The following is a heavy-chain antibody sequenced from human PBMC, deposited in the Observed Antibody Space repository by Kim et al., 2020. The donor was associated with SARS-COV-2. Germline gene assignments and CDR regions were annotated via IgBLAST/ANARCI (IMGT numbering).Heavy chain of an antibody. CDR3: ARGYCSSTSCHPLVFNY. D-gene: IGHD2-2*01. Sequence: SETLSLTCAVSGGSISSGGYSWSWIRQPPGKGLEWIGYIYHSGSTYYNPSLKSRVTISVDRSKNQFSLKLSSVTAADTAVYYCARGYCSSTSCHPLVFNYWGQGTLVTVSS. CDR2: IYHSGST. J-gene: IGHJ4*02. V-gene: IGHV4-30-2*01. CDR1: GGSISSGGYS.